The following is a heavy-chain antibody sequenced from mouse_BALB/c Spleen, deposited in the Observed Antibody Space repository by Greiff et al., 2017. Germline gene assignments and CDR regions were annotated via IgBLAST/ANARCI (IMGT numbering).Heavy chain of an antibody. CDR2: ISSGGST. D-gene: IGHD2-4*01. J-gene: IGHJ2*01. CDR3: ARGLGAGYDYGDYFDY. CDR1: GFTFSSYA. Sequence: DVMLVESGGGLVKPGGSLKLSCAASGFTFSSYAMSWVRQTPEKRLEWVASISSGGSTYYPDSVKGRFTISRDNARNILYLQMSSLRSEDTAMYYCARGLGAGYDYGDYFDYWGQGTTLTVSS. V-gene: IGHV5-6-5*01.